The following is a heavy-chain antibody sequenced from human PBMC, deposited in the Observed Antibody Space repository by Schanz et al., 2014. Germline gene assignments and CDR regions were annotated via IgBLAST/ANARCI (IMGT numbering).Heavy chain of an antibody. V-gene: IGHV1-18*01. CDR2: ISGYTGDT. CDR3: ARDNGRIPAANAFDY. D-gene: IGHD1-26*01. J-gene: IGHJ4*02. CDR1: GYDFHIYA. Sequence: QILLVQPGPEVKKPGASVTVSCKASGYDFHIYAYSWVRQAPGQGPEWIGWISGYTGDTKYAQKFQHRVNMTTDRTTSTVYRELRSLRFDDTAVYFCARDNGRIPAANAFDYWGQGTRVTVS.